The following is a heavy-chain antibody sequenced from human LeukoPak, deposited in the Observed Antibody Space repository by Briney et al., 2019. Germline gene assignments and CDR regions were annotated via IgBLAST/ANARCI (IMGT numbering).Heavy chain of an antibody. CDR1: GFTFSSYG. CDR3: ARGSRYDSSGYLGY. D-gene: IGHD3-22*01. Sequence: PGRSLRLSCAASGFTFSSYGMHWVRQAPGKGLEWVAVIWYDGSNKYYADSVKGRFTISRDNSKNTLYLQMNSLRAEDTAVYYCARGSRYDSSGYLGYWGQGTLVTVSS. V-gene: IGHV3-33*01. CDR2: IWYDGSNK. J-gene: IGHJ4*02.